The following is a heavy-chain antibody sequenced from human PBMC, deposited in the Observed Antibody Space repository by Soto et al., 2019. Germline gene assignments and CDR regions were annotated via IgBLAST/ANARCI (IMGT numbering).Heavy chain of an antibody. J-gene: IGHJ4*02. CDR2: ISWNSGSI. CDR3: AKAGPGGTDDYGDFYFDY. CDR1: GFTFDDYA. Sequence: GGSLRLSCAASGFTFDDYAMHWVRQAPGKGLEWVSGISWNSGSIGYADSVKGRFTISRDNAKNSLYLQMNSLRAEDTALYYCAKAGPGGTDDYGDFYFDYWGQGTLVTVSS. D-gene: IGHD4-17*01. V-gene: IGHV3-9*01.